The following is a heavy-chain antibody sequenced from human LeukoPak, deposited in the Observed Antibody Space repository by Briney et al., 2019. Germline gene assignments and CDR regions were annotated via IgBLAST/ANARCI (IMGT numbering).Heavy chain of an antibody. CDR1: SGSIRSYL. J-gene: IGHJ4*02. V-gene: IGHV4-4*07. Sequence: SETLSLTCTVSSGSIRSYLWAWLRQPAGKTLEWLGRIYSTGDTDYNPSLKSRVTMSVDTSKNQFSLNLRSVTTADTAFYYCARNGYTKSRTHLDYWGQGILVSVSS. CDR2: IYSTGDT. D-gene: IGHD1-1*01. CDR3: ARNGYTKSRTHLDY.